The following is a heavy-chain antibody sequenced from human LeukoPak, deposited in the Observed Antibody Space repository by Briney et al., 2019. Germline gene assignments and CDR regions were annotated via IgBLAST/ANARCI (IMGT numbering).Heavy chain of an antibody. V-gene: IGHV4-34*01. CDR1: GGSISSYY. CDR2: INHSGST. CDR3: ARGGAVRRYFDY. D-gene: IGHD6-6*01. J-gene: IGHJ4*02. Sequence: SETLSLTCTVSGGSISSYYWSWIRQPPGKGLEWIGEINHSGSTNYNPSLKSRVTISVDTSKNQFSLKLSSVTAADTAVYYCARGGAVRRYFDYWGQGTLVTVSS.